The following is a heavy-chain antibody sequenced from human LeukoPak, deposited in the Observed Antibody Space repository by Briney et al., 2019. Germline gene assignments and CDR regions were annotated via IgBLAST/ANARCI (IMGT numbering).Heavy chain of an antibody. J-gene: IGHJ4*02. CDR3: ASSLDTAMVLN. D-gene: IGHD5-18*01. CDR1: GGTFSSYA. Sequence: ASVKVSCKASGGTFSSYAISWVRQAPGQGLEWMGRIIPILGIANYAQKFQGRVTITADKSTSTAYMELSSLRSEDTAVYYCASSLDTAMVLNWGQGTPVTVSS. CDR2: IIPILGIA. V-gene: IGHV1-69*04.